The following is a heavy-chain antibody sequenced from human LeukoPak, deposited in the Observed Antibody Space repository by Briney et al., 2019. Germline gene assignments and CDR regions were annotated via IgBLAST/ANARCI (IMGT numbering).Heavy chain of an antibody. V-gene: IGHV3-53*01. CDR2: IYSGGST. D-gene: IGHD1-1*01. Sequence: GGSLRLSCAASGFTVSSNYMSWVRQAPGKGLEWVSVIYSGGSTYYADSVKGRFTISRDNAKNTLYLQMDSLRAEDTAMYYCAREILEPGKTHEYWGQGTLVTVSS. CDR3: AREILEPGKTHEY. CDR1: GFTVSSNY. J-gene: IGHJ4*02.